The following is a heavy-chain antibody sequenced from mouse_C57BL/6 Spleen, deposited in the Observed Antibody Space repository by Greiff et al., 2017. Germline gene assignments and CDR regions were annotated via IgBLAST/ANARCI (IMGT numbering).Heavy chain of an antibody. CDR2: IRLKSDNYAT. J-gene: IGHJ1*03. V-gene: IGHV6-3*01. D-gene: IGHD1-1*01. Sequence: EVKLEESGGGLVQPGGSMKLSCVASGFTFSNYWMNWVRQSPEKGLEWVAQIRLKSDNYATHYAESVKGRFTISRDDSKSSVYLQMNNLRAEDTGIYYCTGGTVVNWYFDVWGTGTTVTVSS. CDR1: GFTFSNYW. CDR3: TGGTVVNWYFDV.